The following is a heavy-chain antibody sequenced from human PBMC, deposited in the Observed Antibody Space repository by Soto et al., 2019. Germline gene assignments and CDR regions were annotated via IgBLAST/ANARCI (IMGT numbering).Heavy chain of an antibody. Sequence: GGSLRLSCAASGFTFSSYGMHWVRQAPGKGLEWVAVIWYDGSNKYYADSVKGRFTISRDNSKNTLYLQMNSLRAEDTAVYYCARVWASYYGSGSYYNPTYYYYYGMDVWGQGTTVTVSS. V-gene: IGHV3-33*01. CDR2: IWYDGSNK. J-gene: IGHJ6*02. CDR1: GFTFSSYG. CDR3: ARVWASYYGSGSYYNPTYYYYYGMDV. D-gene: IGHD3-10*01.